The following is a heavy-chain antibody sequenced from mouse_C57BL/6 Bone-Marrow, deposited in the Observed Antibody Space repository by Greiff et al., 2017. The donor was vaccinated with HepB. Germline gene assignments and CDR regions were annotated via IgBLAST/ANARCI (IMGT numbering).Heavy chain of an antibody. CDR2: ISSGGSYT. CDR1: GFTFSSYG. D-gene: IGHD1-1*01. J-gene: IGHJ1*03. CDR3: ARQVPYTVKDPWYFDV. Sequence: EVKVVESGGDLVKPGGSLKLSCAASGFTFSSYGMSWVRQTPDKRLEWVATISSGGSYTYSPDSVKGRFPISRDNAKNTLYLQMSSLKSEDTAMYDCARQVPYTVKDPWYFDVWGTGTTVTVSS. V-gene: IGHV5-6*01.